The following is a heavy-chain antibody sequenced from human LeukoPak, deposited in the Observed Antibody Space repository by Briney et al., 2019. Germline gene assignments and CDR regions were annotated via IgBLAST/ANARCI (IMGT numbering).Heavy chain of an antibody. D-gene: IGHD1-26*01. CDR3: ARLGGSYYPNWFDP. V-gene: IGHV4-59*08. CDR1: GGSISSYY. Sequence: PSETLSLTCTVSGGSISSYYWSWIRQPPGKGLEWIGYIYCSGSTNYNPSLKSRVTISVDTSKNQFSLKLSSVTAADTAVYYCARLGGSYYPNWFDPWGQGTLVTVSS. CDR2: IYCSGST. J-gene: IGHJ5*02.